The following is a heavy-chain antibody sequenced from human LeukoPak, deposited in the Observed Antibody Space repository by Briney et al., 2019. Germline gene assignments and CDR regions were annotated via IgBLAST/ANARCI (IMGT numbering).Heavy chain of an antibody. CDR2: MNSDGSSI. J-gene: IGHJ1*01. CDR3: AKVGYYDSSGYYAYLQH. CDR1: GFTFDDYG. D-gene: IGHD3-22*01. V-gene: IGHV3-74*01. Sequence: PGGSLRLSCAASGFTFDDYGMSWVRQAPGKGLEWVSRMNSDGSSISYADSVKGRFTISRDNAKNTLHLQMNSLRAEDTAVYYCAKVGYYDSSGYYAYLQHWGQGTLVTVSS.